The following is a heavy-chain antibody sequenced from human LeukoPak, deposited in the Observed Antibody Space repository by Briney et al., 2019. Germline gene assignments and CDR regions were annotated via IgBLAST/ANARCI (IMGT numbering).Heavy chain of an antibody. CDR3: ARGAVAAPNFDY. D-gene: IGHD6-19*01. CDR1: GGSISSYY. V-gene: IGHV4-59*01. CDR2: IYYSGST. J-gene: IGHJ4*02. Sequence: SETLSLTCTVSGGSISSYYWSWIRQPPGKGLEWVGYIYYSGSTNYNPSLKSRVTISVDTSKNQFSLKLSSVTAADTAVYYCARGAVAAPNFDYWGQGTLVTVSS.